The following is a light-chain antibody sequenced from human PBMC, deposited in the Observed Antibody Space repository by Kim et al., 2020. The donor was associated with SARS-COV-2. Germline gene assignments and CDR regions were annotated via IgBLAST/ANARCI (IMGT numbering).Light chain of an antibody. CDR3: YSAADNNLV. J-gene: IGLJ3*02. V-gene: IGLV3-27*01. CDR1: VRAKRY. CDR2: EGN. Sequence: SVFPGQTARITWSGEVRAKRYARWFQQEPGQAPVLVIYEGNERPSGIPKRISGSSTGTTVTLTISGAQVEDEADYYCYSAADNNLVFGGGNKLTVL.